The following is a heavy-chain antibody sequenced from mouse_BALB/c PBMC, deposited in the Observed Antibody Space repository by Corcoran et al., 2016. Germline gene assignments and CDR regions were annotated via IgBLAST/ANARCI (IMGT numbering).Heavy chain of an antibody. CDR2: INPYNDGT. CDR3: ARGAIYYGNYKFAY. J-gene: IGHJ3*01. V-gene: IGHV1S136*01. Sequence: EVQLQQSGPELVKPGASVKMSCKASGYTFTSYVMHWVKQKPGQGFEWIGYINPYNDGTKYNEKFKGKATLTSDKSSSTAYMELSSLTSEDSAVYYCARGAIYYGNYKFAYWGQGTLVTVSA. D-gene: IGHD2-1*01. CDR1: GYTFTSYV.